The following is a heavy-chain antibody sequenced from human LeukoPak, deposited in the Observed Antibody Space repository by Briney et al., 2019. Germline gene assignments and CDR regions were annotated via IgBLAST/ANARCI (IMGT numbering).Heavy chain of an antibody. J-gene: IGHJ4*02. CDR2: ISWDGGST. Sequence: GRSLRLSCAASGFTFDDYTMHWVRQAPGKGLEWVSLISWDGGSTYYADSVKGRFTISRDNSKNSLYLQMNSLRTEDTALYYCAKDISPKTIVGAELDYWGQGTLVTVSS. V-gene: IGHV3-43*01. CDR1: GFTFDDYT. D-gene: IGHD1-26*01. CDR3: AKDISPKTIVGAELDY.